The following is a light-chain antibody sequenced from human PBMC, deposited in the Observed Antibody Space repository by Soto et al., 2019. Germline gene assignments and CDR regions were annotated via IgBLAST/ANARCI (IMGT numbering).Light chain of an antibody. CDR2: DAS. Sequence: EIVLTQSPATVSLSPGERATLSCRASQSVRSYLAWYQQKPGQAPRLLIYDASNRATGIPARFSGSGSGTDFTLTISSLETEDFAVYYCQQRSSWPLTFGGGTKVEIK. V-gene: IGKV3-11*01. CDR3: QQRSSWPLT. J-gene: IGKJ4*01. CDR1: QSVRSY.